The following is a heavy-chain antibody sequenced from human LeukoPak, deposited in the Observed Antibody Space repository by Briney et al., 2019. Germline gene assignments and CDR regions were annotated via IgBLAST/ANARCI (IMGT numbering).Heavy chain of an antibody. J-gene: IGHJ4*02. V-gene: IGHV1-3*01. Sequence: GASVKVSCKASGYTFTSYAMHWVRQAPGQRLEWMGWINAGNGNTKYSQKFQGRVTITRDTSASTAYMELSSLRSEDTAVYYCATGFRRGRWLQSPFDYWGQGTLVTVSS. D-gene: IGHD5-24*01. CDR1: GYTFTSYA. CDR2: INAGNGNT. CDR3: ATGFRRGRWLQSPFDY.